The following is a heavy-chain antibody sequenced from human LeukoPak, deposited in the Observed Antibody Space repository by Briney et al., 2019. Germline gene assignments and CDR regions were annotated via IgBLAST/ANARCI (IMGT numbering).Heavy chain of an antibody. J-gene: IGHJ4*02. CDR1: GFIFRNYA. Sequence: GRSLRLSCAASGFIFRNYAMHWVRQAPGKGLEWVAVISYDGSNKYYADSVKGRFTISRDNSKNTLFLQMNSLSAEDTALYYCARRRDGYNPELDYWGQGTLVTVSS. CDR2: ISYDGSNK. D-gene: IGHD5-24*01. CDR3: ARRRDGYNPELDY. V-gene: IGHV3-30-3*01.